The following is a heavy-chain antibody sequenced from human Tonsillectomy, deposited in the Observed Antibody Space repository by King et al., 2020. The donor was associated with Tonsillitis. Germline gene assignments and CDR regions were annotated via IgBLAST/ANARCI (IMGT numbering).Heavy chain of an antibody. CDR2: ISGSGSSK. V-gene: IGHV3-23*04. D-gene: IGHD3-3*01. CDR1: GFTFSSYA. Sequence: VQLVESGGGLVQPGGSLRLSCADSGFTFSSYAMSWVRQAPGKGLEWVSGISGSGSSKYYADSVKGRFTISRDNSKKTLYLQMNSLRAEDTAVYYCVNAQDRDFGSGHNWSDPCGHGTLCTVSS. J-gene: IGHJ5*02. CDR3: VNAQDRDFGSGHNWSDP.